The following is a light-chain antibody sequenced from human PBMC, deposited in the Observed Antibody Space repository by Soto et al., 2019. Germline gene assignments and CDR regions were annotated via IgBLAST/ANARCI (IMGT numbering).Light chain of an antibody. V-gene: IGKV3-20*01. J-gene: IGKJ1*01. Sequence: EIVLTQSPGTLSLSPGERATLSCRASQSVSSSYLAWYQQKPGQAPRLLIYGASSRATGIPDRFSGSGSGTDFTVTINRLEPEDFAVYYCQQYGSSPWTVGQGTKVEIK. CDR1: QSVSSSY. CDR3: QQYGSSPWT. CDR2: GAS.